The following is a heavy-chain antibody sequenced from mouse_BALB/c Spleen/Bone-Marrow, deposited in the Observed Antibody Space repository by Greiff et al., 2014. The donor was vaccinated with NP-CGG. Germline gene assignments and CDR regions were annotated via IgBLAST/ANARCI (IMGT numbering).Heavy chain of an antibody. CDR3: ARGFPFDY. V-gene: IGHV1-87*01. Sequence: VQLVESGAELARPGASVKLSCKGSGYTFTSYWMQWVKQRPGQGLEWIGAIYPGDGDTRYTQKFKGKATLTADKSSSTAYMQLSSLASEDSAVYYCARGFPFDYWGQGTTLTVSS. CDR2: IYPGDGDT. CDR1: GYTFTSYW. J-gene: IGHJ2*01.